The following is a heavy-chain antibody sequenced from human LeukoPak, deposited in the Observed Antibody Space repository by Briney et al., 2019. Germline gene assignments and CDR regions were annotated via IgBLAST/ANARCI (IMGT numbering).Heavy chain of an antibody. CDR2: IYPGDSDT. CDR1: GYSSTSYW. Sequence: PGESLKISCKGSGYSSTSYWIGWVRQMPGKGLEWMGIIYPGDSDTRYSPSFQGQVTISADKSISTAYLQWSSLKASDTAMYYCATLGDFWSGLYYFDYWGQGTLVTVSS. J-gene: IGHJ4*02. CDR3: ATLGDFWSGLYYFDY. D-gene: IGHD3-3*01. V-gene: IGHV5-51*01.